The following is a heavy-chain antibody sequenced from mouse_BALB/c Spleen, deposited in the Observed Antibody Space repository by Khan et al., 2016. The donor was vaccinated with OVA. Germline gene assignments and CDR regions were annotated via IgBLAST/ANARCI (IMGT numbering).Heavy chain of an antibody. D-gene: IGHD2-1*01. V-gene: IGHV1S137*01. CDR2: ICTCYGDA. CDR3: ARESGNYEFAY. CDR1: GYTFTDYA. Sequence: QVQVVQSGAELVRPGVSVKISCKGSGYTFTDYAMHWVKQSHAKSLEWIGVICTCYGDAYYNQKFKGKATMTVDKSSSTAYMVLARLTSEDSAIYYCARESGNYEFAYWGQGTLVTVSA. J-gene: IGHJ3*01.